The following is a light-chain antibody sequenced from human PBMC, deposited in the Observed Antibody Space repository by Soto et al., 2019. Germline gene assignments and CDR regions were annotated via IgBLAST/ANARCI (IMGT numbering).Light chain of an antibody. CDR3: QQYGSSPPWT. V-gene: IGKV3-20*01. CDR2: GAS. CDR1: QSVSSSY. J-gene: IGKJ1*01. Sequence: EIVLTQSPGTLSLSPGERATLSCRASQSVSSSYLAWYQQKPGQAPRLLIYGASSRATGIPDRFRGSGSGTDFTLTISRLEPEDFAVYYCQQYGSSPPWTFGQGTKVDI.